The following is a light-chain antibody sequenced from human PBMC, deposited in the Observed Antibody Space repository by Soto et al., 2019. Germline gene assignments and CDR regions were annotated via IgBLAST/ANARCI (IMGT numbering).Light chain of an antibody. J-gene: IGLJ1*01. CDR2: DVS. Sequence: QSALTQPASVSGSPGQSISISCAGSSSDVGGYNYVSWYQQHPGKAPKLIIFDVSDRPSGVSHSFSGSKSGITASLTISGLQAEDAADYYCSSYTGSSTFVFGPGTKGTGL. V-gene: IGLV2-14*03. CDR1: SSDVGGYNY. CDR3: SSYTGSSTFV.